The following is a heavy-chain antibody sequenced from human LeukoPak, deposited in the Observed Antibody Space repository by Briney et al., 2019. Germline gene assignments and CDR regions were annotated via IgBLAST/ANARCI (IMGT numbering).Heavy chain of an antibody. J-gene: IGHJ2*01. D-gene: IGHD4-23*01. CDR1: GYTFTSYG. Sequence: ASVKVSCKASGYTFTSYGISWVRQAPGQGLEWMGWMNPNSGNTGYAQKFQGRVTMTRNTSISTAYMELSSLRSEDTAVYYCARVPLTTVVTPKWYFDLWGRGTLVTVSS. V-gene: IGHV1-8*02. CDR2: MNPNSGNT. CDR3: ARVPLTTVVTPKWYFDL.